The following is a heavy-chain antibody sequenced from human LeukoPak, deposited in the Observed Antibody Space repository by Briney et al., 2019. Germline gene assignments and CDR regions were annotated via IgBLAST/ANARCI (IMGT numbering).Heavy chain of an antibody. V-gene: IGHV1-69*04. CDR1: GGTFSSYA. Sequence: ASVKVSCKASGGTFSSYAISWVRQAPGQGLEWMGRIIPILGIANYAQKFQGRVTITADKSTSTAYMELSSLRSEDTAVYYCASSAEIYSGYDYPLDYYYGMDVWGQGTTVTVSS. CDR3: ASSAEIYSGYDYPLDYYYGMDV. J-gene: IGHJ6*02. CDR2: IIPILGIA. D-gene: IGHD5-12*01.